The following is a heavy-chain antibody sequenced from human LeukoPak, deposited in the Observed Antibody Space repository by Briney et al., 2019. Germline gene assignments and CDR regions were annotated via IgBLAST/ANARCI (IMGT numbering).Heavy chain of an antibody. CDR3: ARASGNAVTTFSFDC. J-gene: IGHJ4*02. Sequence: GGSLRLSCAASGFTFSSYAMHLVRQAPGKGLEWVAVISYDGSYTYYTDSVKGRFTISRDNSKKTLYLQMNSLRPEDTSVYYCARASGNAVTTFSFDCWGQGTLVTVSS. CDR2: ISYDGSYT. V-gene: IGHV3-30*04. CDR1: GFTFSSYA. D-gene: IGHD4-17*01.